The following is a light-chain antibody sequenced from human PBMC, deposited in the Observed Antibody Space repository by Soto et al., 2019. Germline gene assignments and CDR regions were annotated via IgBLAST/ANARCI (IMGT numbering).Light chain of an antibody. Sequence: EIVLTQSPGTLSLSPGERATLSCRASQSVSSSYLAWYQQKPGQPPRLLISGATSRATGIPDRFSGSGSGTDFTLTISRLEPEDFAVYYCQQYGSSPRTFGQGTTVEIK. CDR1: QSVSSSY. CDR3: QQYGSSPRT. J-gene: IGKJ1*01. V-gene: IGKV3-20*01. CDR2: GAT.